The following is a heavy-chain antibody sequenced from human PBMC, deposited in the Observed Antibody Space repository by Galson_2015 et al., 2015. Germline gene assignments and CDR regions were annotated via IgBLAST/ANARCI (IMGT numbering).Heavy chain of an antibody. J-gene: IGHJ5*02. CDR3: ARQYYDFLTGYPNWFDP. CDR1: GGSTSSSNFH. Sequence: SETLSLTCTVSGGSTSSSNFHWGWIRQPPEKGLEWIGSIYYSGSTYYNPSLKSRVTISVDTSKNQFSLKLSSVTAADTAVYYCARQYYDFLTGYPNWFDPWGQGTLVTVSS. D-gene: IGHD3-9*01. V-gene: IGHV4-39*01. CDR2: IYYSGST.